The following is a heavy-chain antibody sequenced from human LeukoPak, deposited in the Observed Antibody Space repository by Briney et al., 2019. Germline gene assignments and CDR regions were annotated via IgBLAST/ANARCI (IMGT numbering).Heavy chain of an antibody. CDR3: ARDSARFGSGYYPEN. Sequence: GGSLRLSCAASGCTFSTNWMSWVRQAPGKGLEWVANIKPDGSDKYYVGSLEGPFPISRDNAKDSLYLEMNSLKAGDTSIYYWARDSARFGSGYYPENWGPGTQVTVSS. D-gene: IGHD3-22*01. CDR2: IKPDGSDK. V-gene: IGHV3-7*01. CDR1: GCTFSTNW. J-gene: IGHJ4*02.